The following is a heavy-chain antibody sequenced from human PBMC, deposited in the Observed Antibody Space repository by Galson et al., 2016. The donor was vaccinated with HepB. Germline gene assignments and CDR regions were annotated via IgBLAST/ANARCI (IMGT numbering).Heavy chain of an antibody. D-gene: IGHD6-19*01. CDR3: ARSRGSIAVAAIDY. CDR2: VSHDGSDT. J-gene: IGHJ4*02. CDR1: GFIFSSHG. V-gene: IGHV3-30*03. Sequence: SLRLSCAASGFIFSSHGMHWVRQTPGKGLEWVAVVSHDGSDTYYAHSVKGRFTVSRDNSKKTLYLHMNTLGAEDTALYYCARSRGSIAVAAIDYWGRGTLVTVSS.